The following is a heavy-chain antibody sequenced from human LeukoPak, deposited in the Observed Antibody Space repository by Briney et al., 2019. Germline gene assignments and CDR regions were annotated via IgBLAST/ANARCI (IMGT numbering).Heavy chain of an antibody. CDR2: INHSGST. J-gene: IGHJ3*02. CDR1: GGSFGVYY. CDR3: ALTMPSWPTNENNAAFDI. D-gene: IGHD2/OR15-2a*01. V-gene: IGHV4-34*01. Sequence: PSETLSLTCAVYGGSFGVYYWSWIRQPPGKGLRWIGEINHSGSTNYNPSLKSRVTISVDTSKNQFSLKLSSVTAADTAVYYCALTMPSWPTNENNAAFDIWGQGTMVTVSS.